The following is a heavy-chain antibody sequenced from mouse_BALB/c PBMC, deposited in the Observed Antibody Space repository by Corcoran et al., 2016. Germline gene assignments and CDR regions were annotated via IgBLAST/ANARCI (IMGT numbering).Heavy chain of an antibody. V-gene: IGHV14-3*02. Sequence: EVQLQHSGAELVKPGASVKLSCTASGFNIKDTSMPWLKQRPEQGLEWIGRIDPANGNTKYDPKFQGTATITADTSSNTAYLQLSSLTSEDTAVYYCAGRAARARYDAMDYWGQGTSVTVSS. CDR2: IDPANGNT. CDR1: GFNIKDTS. D-gene: IGHD3-1*01. CDR3: AGRAARARYDAMDY. J-gene: IGHJ4*01.